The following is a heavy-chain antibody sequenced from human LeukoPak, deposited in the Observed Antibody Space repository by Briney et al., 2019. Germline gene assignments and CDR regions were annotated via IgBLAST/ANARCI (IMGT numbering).Heavy chain of an antibody. CDR2: IYTSGST. D-gene: IGHD2-2*01. J-gene: IGHJ4*02. Sequence: PSETLSLTCTVSGGSISSYYWSWIRQPAGKGLEWIGRIYTSGSTSYNPSLKGRVTISVDKSRNQFSLNLNSVTAADTAVYYCARGGPYQLLWGYFDYWGQGTLVTVSS. CDR1: GGSISSYY. V-gene: IGHV4-4*07. CDR3: ARGGPYQLLWGYFDY.